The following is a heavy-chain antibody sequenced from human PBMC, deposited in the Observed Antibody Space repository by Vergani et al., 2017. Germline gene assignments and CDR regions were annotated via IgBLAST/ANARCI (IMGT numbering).Heavy chain of an antibody. CDR1: GASINNDFYY. CDR3: ARHSTVEWLVKLGWIDP. V-gene: IGHV4-61*02. J-gene: IGHJ5*02. Sequence: QVQLQESGPGLVKPSQTLSLTCTVSGASINNDFYYWHWIRPPAGKGLVWIGRIYVSGITDYNSSLQSRVSMSVDTSKNQFSLTLTSVTAADTAVYFCARHSTVEWLVKLGWIDPWGKGILVTFSS. CDR2: IYVSGIT. D-gene: IGHD6-19*01.